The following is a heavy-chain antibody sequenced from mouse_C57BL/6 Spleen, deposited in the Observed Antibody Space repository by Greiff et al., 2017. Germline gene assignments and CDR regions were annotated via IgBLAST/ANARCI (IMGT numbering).Heavy chain of an antibody. D-gene: IGHD2-4*01. J-gene: IGHJ3*01. Sequence: VQLPQSGAELARPGASVKMSCKASGYTFTSYTMHWVKQRPGQGLEWIGYINPSSGYTKYNQKFKDKATLTADKSSSTADMQLSSLTSEDSAVYYCARLYYDYDVRFAYWGQGTLVTVSA. CDR1: GYTFTSYT. CDR3: ARLYYDYDVRFAY. V-gene: IGHV1-4*01. CDR2: INPSSGYT.